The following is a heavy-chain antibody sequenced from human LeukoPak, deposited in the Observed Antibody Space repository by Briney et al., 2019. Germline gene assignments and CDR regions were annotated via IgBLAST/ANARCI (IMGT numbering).Heavy chain of an antibody. CDR1: GGSISSSNW. CDR3: ARADIVVVVAATEEEMATTQVDAFDI. Sequence: PSETLSLTCAVSGGSISSSNWWSWVRQPPGKGLEWIGEIYHSGSTNYNPSLKSRVTISVDTSKNQFSLKLSSVTAADTAVYYCARADIVVVVAATEEEMATTQVDAFDIWGQGTMVTVSS. CDR2: IYHSGST. J-gene: IGHJ3*02. D-gene: IGHD2-15*01. V-gene: IGHV4-4*02.